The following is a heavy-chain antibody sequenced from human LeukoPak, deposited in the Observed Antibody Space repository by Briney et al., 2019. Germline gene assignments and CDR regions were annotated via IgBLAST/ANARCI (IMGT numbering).Heavy chain of an antibody. J-gene: IGHJ4*02. D-gene: IGHD2-2*01. CDR2: INTDGSIT. V-gene: IGHV3-74*01. CDR1: GFTFSSYW. CDR3: AKDCSSTSCTKPFDY. Sequence: QSGGSLRLSCAASGFTFSSYWMHWVRQAPGKGLVWVSRINTDGSITSYADSVTGRFTISRDNAKNTLYLQMNSLRAEDTAVYYCAKDCSSTSCTKPFDYWGQGTLVTVSS.